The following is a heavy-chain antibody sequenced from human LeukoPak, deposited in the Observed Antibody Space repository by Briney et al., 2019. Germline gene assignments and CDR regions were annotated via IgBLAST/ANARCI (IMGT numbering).Heavy chain of an antibody. V-gene: IGHV3-15*07. CDR3: ITPLPYSAQ. Sequence: GGSLRLSCATSGFSFSDAWMNWVRQAPGKGLEWVGRIKPKTDGETTEYAAPVKDRFSISRDDSKSMMYLQMNSLKTEDTAVYYCITPLPYSAQGGQGTLVTVSS. J-gene: IGHJ4*02. CDR2: IKPKTDGETT. D-gene: IGHD2-21*01. CDR1: GFSFSDAW.